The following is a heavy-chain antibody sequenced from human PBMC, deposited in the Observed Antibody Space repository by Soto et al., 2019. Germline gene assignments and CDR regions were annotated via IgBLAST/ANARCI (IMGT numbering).Heavy chain of an antibody. CDR1: GYTFTGYY. CDR2: INPNSGGT. Sequence: ASVKVSCKASGYTFTGYYMHWVRQAPGQGLEWMGWINPNSGGTNYAQKFQGRVTMTRGTSISTAYMELSRLRSDDTAVYYCALEAIAARPGYYYGMDVWGQGTAVTVSS. CDR3: ALEAIAARPGYYYGMDV. J-gene: IGHJ6*02. V-gene: IGHV1-2*02. D-gene: IGHD6-6*01.